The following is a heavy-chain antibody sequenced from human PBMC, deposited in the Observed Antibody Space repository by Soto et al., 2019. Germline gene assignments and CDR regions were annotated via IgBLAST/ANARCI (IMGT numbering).Heavy chain of an antibody. D-gene: IGHD2-15*01. J-gene: IGHJ6*03. CDR1: GFTFSSYS. V-gene: IGHV3-48*01. Sequence: GGSLRLSCAASGFTFSSYSMNWVRQAPGKGLEWVSYISSSSSTIYYADSVKGRFTISRDNAKNSLYLQMNSLRAEDTAVYYCARERADCSGGSCSLYYYYMDVWGKGTTVTVSS. CDR2: ISSSSSTI. CDR3: ARERADCSGGSCSLYYYYMDV.